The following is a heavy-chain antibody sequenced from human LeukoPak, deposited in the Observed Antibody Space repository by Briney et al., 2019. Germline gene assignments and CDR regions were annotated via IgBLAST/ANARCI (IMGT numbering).Heavy chain of an antibody. CDR1: GGSISSSSYY. V-gene: IGHV4-31*03. D-gene: IGHD6-13*01. CDR3: ARGNGHYSSSWPEFDY. Sequence: SETLSLTCTVSGGSISSSSYYWGWIRQHPGKGLEWIGYIYYSGSTYYNPSLKSRVTISVDTSKNQFSLKLSSVTAADTAVYYCARGNGHYSSSWPEFDYWGQGTLVTVSS. CDR2: IYYSGST. J-gene: IGHJ4*02.